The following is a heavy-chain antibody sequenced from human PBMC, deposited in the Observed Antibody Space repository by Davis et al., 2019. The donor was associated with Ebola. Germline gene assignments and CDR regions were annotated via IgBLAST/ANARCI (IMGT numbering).Heavy chain of an antibody. CDR3: AHDFRPNGSGYSSS. V-gene: IGHV2-5*02. J-gene: IGHJ4*02. CDR2: IYWDDDK. Sequence: SGPTLVKPTQTLTLTCTFSGFSLSTTGVGVGWIRQPPGKALEWLALIYWDDDKRYSPSLKSRLTITKDTSKNQVVLTVTNMDPVDTATYYCAHDFRPNGSGYSSSWGQGTLVTVSS. D-gene: IGHD3-22*01. CDR1: GFSLSTTGVG.